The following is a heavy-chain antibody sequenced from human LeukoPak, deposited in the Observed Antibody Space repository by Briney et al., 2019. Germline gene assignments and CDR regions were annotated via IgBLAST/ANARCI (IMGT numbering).Heavy chain of an antibody. CDR2: IVVGSGNT. Sequence: SVKVSCKASGFTFTSSAVQWVRQARGQRLEWVGWIVVGSGNTNYAQKFQERVTITRDMSTSTAYMELSSLRSEDTAVYYCAAGGRKDTAMVTGYWGQGTLVTVSS. J-gene: IGHJ4*02. V-gene: IGHV1-58*01. D-gene: IGHD5-18*01. CDR3: AAGGRKDTAMVTGY. CDR1: GFTFTSSA.